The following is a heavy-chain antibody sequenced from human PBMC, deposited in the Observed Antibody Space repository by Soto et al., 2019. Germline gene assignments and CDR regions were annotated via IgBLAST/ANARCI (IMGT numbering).Heavy chain of an antibody. V-gene: IGHV3-23*01. CDR2: ISGSGGST. CDR3: AKANSYSLERYYFDY. CDR1: GFTFSSYA. J-gene: IGHJ4*02. Sequence: EVQLLESGGGLVQPGGSLRLSCAASGFTFSSYAMSWVRQAPGKGLEWVSAISGSGGSTYYADSVKGRFTISRDNSKNTLYRQMNSLRAEDTAVYYCAKANSYSLERYYFDYWGQGTLVTVSS. D-gene: IGHD6-13*01.